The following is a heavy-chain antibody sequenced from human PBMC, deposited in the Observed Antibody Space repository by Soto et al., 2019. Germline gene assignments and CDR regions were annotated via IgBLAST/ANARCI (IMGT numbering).Heavy chain of an antibody. V-gene: IGHV1-69*13. CDR1: GGTFSSYA. D-gene: IGHD1-26*01. Sequence: SVKVSCKASGGTFSSYAISWVRQAPGQGLEWMGGIIPIFGTANYAQKFQGRVTITADESTSTAYMELSSLRSEDTAVYYCAGRSGSYYLDYSYYYGKDVWGQGTTVTVAS. CDR3: AGRSGSYYLDYSYYYGKDV. J-gene: IGHJ6*02. CDR2: IIPIFGTA.